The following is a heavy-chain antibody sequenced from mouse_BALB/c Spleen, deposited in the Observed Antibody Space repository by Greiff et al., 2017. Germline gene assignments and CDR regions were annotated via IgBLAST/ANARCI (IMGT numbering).Heavy chain of an antibody. J-gene: IGHJ4*01. V-gene: IGHV14-3*02. CDR2: IDPANGNT. Sequence: VQLQQSGAELVKPGASVKLSCTASGFNIKDTYMHWVKQRPEQGLEWIGRIDPANGNTKYDPKFQGKATITADTSSNTAYLQLSSLTSEDTAVYYCARSRYYGSSYRYYYAMDYWGQGTSVTVSS. CDR1: GFNIKDTY. CDR3: ARSRYYGSSYRYYYAMDY. D-gene: IGHD1-1*01.